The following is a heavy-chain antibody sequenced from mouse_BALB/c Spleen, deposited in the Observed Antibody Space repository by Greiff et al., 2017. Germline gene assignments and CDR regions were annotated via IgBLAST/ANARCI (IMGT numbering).Heavy chain of an antibody. D-gene: IGHD2-1*01. J-gene: IGHJ4*01. CDR1: GFNIKDTY. CDR2: IDPANGNT. Sequence: EVQLQQSGAELVKPGASVKLSCTASGFNIKDTYMHWVKQRPEQGLEWIGRIDPANGNTKYDPKFQGKATITADTSSNTAYLQLSSLTSEETAAYYGGRYYGNYPYAMDYWGQGTSVTVSS. V-gene: IGHV14-3*02. CDR3: GRYYGNYPYAMDY.